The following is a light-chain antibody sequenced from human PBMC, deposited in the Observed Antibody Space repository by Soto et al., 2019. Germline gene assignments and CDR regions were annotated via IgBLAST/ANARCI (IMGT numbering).Light chain of an antibody. CDR2: GAS. CDR3: QQYNNWQT. Sequence: EIVMTQSPATLSVSPGERATLSCRASQSVSSNLAWYQQQPGQAPKLLIYGASTRATGIPARFSGSGSGTECTITISSMQSEDFAFYFCQQYNNWQTFGQGTKVEIK. CDR1: QSVSSN. V-gene: IGKV3-15*01. J-gene: IGKJ1*01.